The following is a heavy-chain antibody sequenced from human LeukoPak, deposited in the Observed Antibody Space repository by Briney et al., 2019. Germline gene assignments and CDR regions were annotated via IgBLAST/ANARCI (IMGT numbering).Heavy chain of an antibody. Sequence: TSETLSLTCAVYGGSFSGYYWSWIRQPPGKGLEWIREINHSGSTNYNPSLKSRVTISVDTSKNQFSLKLSSVTAADTAVYYCARGRGAFDYWGQGTLVTVSS. J-gene: IGHJ4*02. D-gene: IGHD3-10*01. CDR3: ARGRGAFDY. CDR1: GGSFSGYY. V-gene: IGHV4-34*01. CDR2: INHSGST.